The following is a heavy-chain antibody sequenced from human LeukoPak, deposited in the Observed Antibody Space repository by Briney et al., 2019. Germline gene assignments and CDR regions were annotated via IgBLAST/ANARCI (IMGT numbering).Heavy chain of an antibody. CDR2: IIPIFGTA. CDR3: ARDLTYYYDSSGYPGAFDI. Sequence: GASVKVSCKASGGTFSSYAISWVRQAPGQGLEWMGGIIPIFGTANYAQKFQGRVTITTDESTSTAYMELSSLRSEDTAVYYCARDLTYYYDSSGYPGAFDIWGQGTMVTVSS. J-gene: IGHJ3*02. CDR1: GGTFSSYA. V-gene: IGHV1-69*05. D-gene: IGHD3-22*01.